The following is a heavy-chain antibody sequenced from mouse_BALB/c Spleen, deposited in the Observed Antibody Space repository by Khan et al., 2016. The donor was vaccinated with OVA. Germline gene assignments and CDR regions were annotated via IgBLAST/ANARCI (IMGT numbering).Heavy chain of an antibody. J-gene: IGHJ3*01. V-gene: IGHV3-2*02. Sequence: EVQLVESGPGLVKPSQSLSLTCAVTGYSITSEYAWNWIRQFPGNKLEWMGYINYSGNTRYNPSLKSRISITRDTSKNQFFLQLNSVTTEDTATTYCTRKDYYDYDPFPYWGQGTLVTVSA. CDR1: GYSITSEYA. CDR2: INYSGNT. D-gene: IGHD2-4*01. CDR3: TRKDYYDYDPFPY.